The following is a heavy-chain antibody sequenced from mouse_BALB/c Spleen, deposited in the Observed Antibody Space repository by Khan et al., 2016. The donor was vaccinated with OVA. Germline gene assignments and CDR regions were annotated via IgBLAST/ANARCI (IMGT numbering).Heavy chain of an antibody. D-gene: IGHD2-1*01. V-gene: IGHV1-7*01. J-gene: IGHJ3*01. CDR3: ARRGRDGILDY. Sequence: QVQLQQSGAELAKPGASVKMSCKASGYTFTTYWMHWVKQRPGQGLEWIGYIDPSTGYTEYNQKFKDKATLTTDTSSSTAYIQLSILTSEDSAVYYCARRGRDGILDYWGQGTLVTVSA. CDR2: IDPSTGYT. CDR1: GYTFTTYW.